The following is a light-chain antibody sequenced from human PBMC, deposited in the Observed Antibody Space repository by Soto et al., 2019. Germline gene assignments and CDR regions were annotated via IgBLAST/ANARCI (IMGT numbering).Light chain of an antibody. CDR1: SSRIGSNY. J-gene: IGLJ1*01. V-gene: IGLV1-47*01. CDR2: RND. CDR3: ATWVDSRTGYV. Sequence: QSVLPQPPSASGTPGQRVTVSCSVGSSRIGSNYVYWYQQLPGTAPKLLIYRNDQRPSGVPDRFSGSRSGTSASLAISGLRSEVEAIYYSATWVDSRTGYVFRPGTKVTVL.